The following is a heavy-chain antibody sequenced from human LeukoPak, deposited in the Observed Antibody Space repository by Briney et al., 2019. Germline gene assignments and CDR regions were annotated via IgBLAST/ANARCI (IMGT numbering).Heavy chain of an antibody. V-gene: IGHV3-33*08. CDR3: ARTFTIFGVVINYFDY. CDR1: GFTFSSYG. D-gene: IGHD3-3*01. CDR2: IWYGGSNK. J-gene: IGHJ4*02. Sequence: GRSLRLSCAASGFTFSSYGMHWVRQAPGKGLEWVAVIWYGGSNKYYADSVKGRFTISRDNSKNTLYLQMNSLRAEDTAVHYCARTFTIFGVVINYFDYWGQGTLVTVSS.